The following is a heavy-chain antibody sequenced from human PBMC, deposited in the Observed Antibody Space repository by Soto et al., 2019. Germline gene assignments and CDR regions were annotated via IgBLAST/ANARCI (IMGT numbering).Heavy chain of an antibody. CDR3: ARDYHCSGGSCYGWFDP. CDR2: IYYSGST. D-gene: IGHD2-15*01. Sequence: PSETLSLTCTVSGGSISSYYWSWIRQPPGKGLEWIGYIYYSGSTNYNPSLKSRVTISVDTSKNQFSLKLSSVTAADTAVYYCARDYHCSGGSCYGWFDPWGQGTLVTVSS. CDR1: GGSISSYY. J-gene: IGHJ5*02. V-gene: IGHV4-59*01.